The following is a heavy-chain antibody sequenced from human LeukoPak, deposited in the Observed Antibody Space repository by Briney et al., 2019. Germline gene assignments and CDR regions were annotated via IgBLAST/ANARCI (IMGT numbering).Heavy chain of an antibody. CDR2: MFYGGTT. V-gene: IGHV4-39*01. CDR3: ARWRVGATPYYYYYTDV. D-gene: IGHD1-26*01. Sequence: SQTLSLTCTVSGGPITSSGYYWGWLRQPPGKGLEWIGSMFYGGTTYHNPPLKSRVTIFVDTSKTQFSLNLNSVTASDTAVYYCARWRVGATPYYYYYTDVWGKGTTVTVSS. CDR1: GGPITSSGYY. J-gene: IGHJ6*03.